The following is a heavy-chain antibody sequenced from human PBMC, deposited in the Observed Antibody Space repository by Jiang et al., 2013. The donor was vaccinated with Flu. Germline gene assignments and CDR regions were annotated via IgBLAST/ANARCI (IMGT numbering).Heavy chain of an antibody. J-gene: IGHJ4*02. CDR2: ISGRSNFI. V-gene: IGHV3-21*01. CDR3: AKKGXVRDCTSASCYDYFDY. D-gene: IGHD2-2*01. CDR1: GFTFNSHS. Sequence: QLLESGGGLVEPGGSLRLSCAASGFTFNSHSMNWVRQAPGKGLEWVSSISGRSNFIYYAASVKGRFTISRDYAKNSLYLQMNSLRAEDTAVYYCAKKGXVRDCTSASCYDYFDYWGQGTLVTVSS.